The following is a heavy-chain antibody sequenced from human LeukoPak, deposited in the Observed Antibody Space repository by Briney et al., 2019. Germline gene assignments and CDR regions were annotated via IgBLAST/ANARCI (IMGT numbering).Heavy chain of an antibody. J-gene: IGHJ4*02. CDR1: GFTFSGYG. Sequence: PGRSLRLSCAASGFTFSGYGMHWVRQAPGKGLEXXXXIWYDGSNKYYADSVKGRFTISRDNSKNTLYLQMNSLRAEDTAVYYCARDGIDILTGYYKSGYFDYWGQGTLVTVSS. CDR3: ARDGIDILTGYYKSGYFDY. D-gene: IGHD3-9*01. CDR2: IWYDGSNK. V-gene: IGHV3-33*01.